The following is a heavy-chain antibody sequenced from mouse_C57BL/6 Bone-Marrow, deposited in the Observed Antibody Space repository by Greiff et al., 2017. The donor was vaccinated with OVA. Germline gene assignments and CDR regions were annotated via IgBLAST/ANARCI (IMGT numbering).Heavy chain of an antibody. CDR2: IDPSDSYT. J-gene: IGHJ3*01. V-gene: IGHV1-50*01. CDR3: ARDGSFFAY. CDR1: GYTFTSYW. D-gene: IGHD1-1*01. Sequence: VQLQQPGAELVKPGASVKLSCKASGYTFTSYWMQWVKQRPGQGLEWIGEIDPSDSYTNYNQKFKGKATLTVDTSSSTAYMQLSSLTSEVSAGYYFARDGSFFAYWDQGTRVTVSA.